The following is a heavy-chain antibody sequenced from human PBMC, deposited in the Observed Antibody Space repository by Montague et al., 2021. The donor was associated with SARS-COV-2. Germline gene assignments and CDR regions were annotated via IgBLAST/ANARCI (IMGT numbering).Heavy chain of an antibody. V-gene: IGHV4-59*08. D-gene: IGHD3-22*01. CDR1: GGSFSSYY. CDR3: ARARGVVVTLGFDY. Sequence: SETLSLTCAVSGGSFSSYYWSWIRQPPGKGLEWIGYIYYSGSAHYNPSLKSRVTVSVDTSKNQFSLKLSSVTAADTAVYYCARARGVVVTLGFDYWGQGTLVTVSS. CDR2: IYYSGSA. J-gene: IGHJ4*01.